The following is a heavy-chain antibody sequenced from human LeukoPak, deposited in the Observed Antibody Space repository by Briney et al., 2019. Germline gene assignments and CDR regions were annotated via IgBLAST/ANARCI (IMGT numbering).Heavy chain of an antibody. D-gene: IGHD3-3*01. V-gene: IGHV3-30-3*01. J-gene: IGHJ4*02. Sequence: GGSLRLSCAASGFTFSSYAMHWVRQAPGKGLEWVAVISYDGSNKYYADSVKGRLTISRDNSKNTLYLQMNSLRAEDTAVYYCARQLSTITIFDYWGQGTLVTVSS. CDR1: GFTFSSYA. CDR3: ARQLSTITIFDY. CDR2: ISYDGSNK.